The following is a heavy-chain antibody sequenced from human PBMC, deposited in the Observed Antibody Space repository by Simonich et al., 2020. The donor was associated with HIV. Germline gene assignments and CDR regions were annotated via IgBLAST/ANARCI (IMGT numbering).Heavy chain of an antibody. V-gene: IGHV1-18*01. CDR3: ARDLPIGSYFDY. D-gene: IGHD1-26*01. CDR1: GYTFTTYG. Sequence: QVQLVQSGAEVKKPGASVKVSCKASGYTFTTYGITWVRQAPGQGLEWMGWISAYNGNTAAAQKFRGRLTLTTDTSTTTAYMELRSLRSDDTAVYYCARDLPIGSYFDYWGQGTLVTVSS. CDR2: ISAYNGNT. J-gene: IGHJ4*02.